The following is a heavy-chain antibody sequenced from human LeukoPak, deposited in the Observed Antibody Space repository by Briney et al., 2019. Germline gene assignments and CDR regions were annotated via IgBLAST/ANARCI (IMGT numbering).Heavy chain of an antibody. CDR1: GGSVDH. CDR2: IHNGGQT. D-gene: IGHD3-9*01. CDR3: ARLPTGFPNWFDT. Sequence: SETLSLTCTASGGSVDHWAWVRQSPEKGLEWIAAIHNGGQTDYNPSFVSRVTISVDTLKNQFSLKLTSLTATDTAVYYCARLPTGFPNWFDTWGQGILVTVSS. J-gene: IGHJ5*02. V-gene: IGHV4-39*01.